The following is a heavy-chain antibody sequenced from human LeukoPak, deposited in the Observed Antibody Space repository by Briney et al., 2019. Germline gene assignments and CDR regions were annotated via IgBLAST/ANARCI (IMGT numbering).Heavy chain of an antibody. D-gene: IGHD1-26*01. CDR3: ARALAWGGSSYSYYYMDV. CDR1: GYTFSDYD. J-gene: IGHJ6*03. V-gene: IGHV1-8*01. CDR2: INPNSGNA. Sequence: ASVKVSCKASGYTFSDYDINWVRQATGQGLEWMGWINPNSGNAGYAQKVQGRVTMTRNTSISTAYMELSSLRSEDTAVYYCARALAWGGSSYSYYYMDVWDKGTTVTVSS.